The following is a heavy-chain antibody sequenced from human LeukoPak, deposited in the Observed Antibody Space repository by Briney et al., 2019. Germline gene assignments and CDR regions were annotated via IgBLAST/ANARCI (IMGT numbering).Heavy chain of an antibody. CDR1: GGSISSGGYY. CDR2: IYHSGST. D-gene: IGHD3-3*01. J-gene: IGHJ2*01. CDR3: ARVKRRWSGHTWRYFDL. V-gene: IGHV4-30-2*01. Sequence: PSQTLSLTCTVSGGSISSGGYYWSWIRQPPGKGLEWIGYIYHSGSTYYNPSLKSRATISVDRSKNQFSLKLSSVTAADTAVYYCARVKRRWSGHTWRYFDLWGRGTLVTVSS.